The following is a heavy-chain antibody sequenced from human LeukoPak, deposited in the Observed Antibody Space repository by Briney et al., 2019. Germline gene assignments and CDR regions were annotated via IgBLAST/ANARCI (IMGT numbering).Heavy chain of an antibody. J-gene: IGHJ4*02. D-gene: IGHD6-19*01. CDR1: GFTVSANY. CDR2: IYSGGST. Sequence: PGGSLRLSCAASGFTVSANYMSWVRQAPGKGLEWVSVIYSGGSTYYADSVKGRLTIFRDSSKNTLYLQMNSLRAEDTAVYCCARDNGYNSGSLGYWGQGTLVTVSS. V-gene: IGHV3-66*02. CDR3: ARDNGYNSGSLGY.